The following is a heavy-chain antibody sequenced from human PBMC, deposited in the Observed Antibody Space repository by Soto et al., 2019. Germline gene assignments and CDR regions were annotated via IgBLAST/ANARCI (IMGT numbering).Heavy chain of an antibody. J-gene: IGHJ4*02. D-gene: IGHD3-10*01. V-gene: IGHV3-23*01. CDR1: GFTFNNYA. Sequence: EVQLLESGGGLVQPGGSLRLSCAASGFTFNNYAMSWVRQAPGKGLEWVSAISGGGDTTSYADYVKGRFTVSRDGSKNTLYVQMNSLRAEDTAVYYCAKGRGASGSLTPRVDIWGQRTRVTVSS. CDR3: AKGRGASGSLTPRVDI. CDR2: ISGGGDTT.